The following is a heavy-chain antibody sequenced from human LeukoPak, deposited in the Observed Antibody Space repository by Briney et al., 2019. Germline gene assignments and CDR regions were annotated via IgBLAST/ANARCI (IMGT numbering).Heavy chain of an antibody. Sequence: PGGSLPLSCAASGFTFSGYEMTWVRPAPGKGPDWVSFISANSATISYADSVKGRLTIARDNAKNALYLQMNSLRAEDTAVYDCVKPIPGQWLAPFDFWGQGTLVTVSS. V-gene: IGHV3-48*03. D-gene: IGHD6-19*01. CDR3: VKPIPGQWLAPFDF. CDR2: ISANSATI. CDR1: GFTFSGYE. J-gene: IGHJ4*02.